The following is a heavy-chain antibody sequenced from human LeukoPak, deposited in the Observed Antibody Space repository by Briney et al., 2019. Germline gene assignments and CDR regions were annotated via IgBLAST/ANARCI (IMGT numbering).Heavy chain of an antibody. J-gene: IGHJ2*01. CDR1: GDSITSSDHY. D-gene: IGHD3-10*01. CDR3: ARHLYYSASAFWYIDL. CDR2: VSHSGNT. Sequence: SETLSLTCTLSGDSITSSDHYWVWIRQSPGKGLEWIGSVSHSGNTYYKSSLRSRVTVSLDTSKNEFSLILTSVTAADTAEYYCARHLYYSASAFWYIDLWGRGTLVIASP. V-gene: IGHV4-39*01.